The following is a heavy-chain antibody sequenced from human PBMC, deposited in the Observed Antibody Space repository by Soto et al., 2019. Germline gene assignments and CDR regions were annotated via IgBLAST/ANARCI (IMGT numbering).Heavy chain of an antibody. J-gene: IGHJ4*02. CDR2: ISAYNGNT. Sequence: ASVKVSCKASGYTFTSYGISWVRQAPGQGLEWMGWISAYNGNTNYAHKLQGRVTTTTDTSTSTAYMELRSLRSDDTAVYYCARDQAYYYDSSGYYSPWDFDYWGQGTLVTVSS. D-gene: IGHD3-22*01. CDR3: ARDQAYYYDSSGYYSPWDFDY. V-gene: IGHV1-18*04. CDR1: GYTFTSYG.